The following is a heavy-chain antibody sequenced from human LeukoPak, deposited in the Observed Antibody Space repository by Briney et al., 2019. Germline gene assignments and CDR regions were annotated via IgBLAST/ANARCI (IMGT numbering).Heavy chain of an antibody. Sequence: GGSLRLSCAASGFTFSSYWMHWVRHAPGKGLVWVSRINSDGRSTSYADSVKGRFTISRDNAKNTLYLQMNSLRAEDTAVYYCARDIGATNWFDPWGQGTLVTVSS. CDR2: INSDGRST. J-gene: IGHJ5*02. CDR1: GFTFSSYW. D-gene: IGHD1-26*01. V-gene: IGHV3-74*01. CDR3: ARDIGATNWFDP.